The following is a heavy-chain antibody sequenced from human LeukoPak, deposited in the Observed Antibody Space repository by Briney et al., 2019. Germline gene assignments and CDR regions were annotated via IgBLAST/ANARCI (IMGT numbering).Heavy chain of an antibody. V-gene: IGHV4-34*01. CDR2: VTHSGIT. J-gene: IGHJ4*02. Sequence: SETLSLTCAVYGGSLSGYYWSWIRQPPGNGREWIGEVTHSGITNYNPSLKRRVTISEDTSKSQFSLKLSSVTAADTAVYYCARIYGDYSDFAYWGQGSPVTVSS. CDR1: GGSLSGYY. D-gene: IGHD4-17*01. CDR3: ARIYGDYSDFAY.